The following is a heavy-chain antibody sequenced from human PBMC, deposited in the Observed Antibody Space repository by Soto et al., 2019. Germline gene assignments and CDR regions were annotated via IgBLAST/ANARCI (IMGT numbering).Heavy chain of an antibody. CDR3: AKDRRADWEAYYYYAMDV. Sequence: QVQLVQSGAEVKKPGSSVKVSCKASGGTFSSFTISWVRQAPGQGLEWMGGIIPIYGTANYAQKFQGRVTSTADASTRTAYMDLSSLRAEDTAVYYCAKDRRADWEAYYYYAMDVWGQGTTVTVSS. CDR2: IIPIYGTA. J-gene: IGHJ6*02. CDR1: GGTFSSFT. V-gene: IGHV1-69*01. D-gene: IGHD1-26*01.